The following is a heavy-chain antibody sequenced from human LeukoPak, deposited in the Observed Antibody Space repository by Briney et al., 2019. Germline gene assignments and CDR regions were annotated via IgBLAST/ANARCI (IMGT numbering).Heavy chain of an antibody. J-gene: IGHJ6*02. D-gene: IGHD3-22*01. V-gene: IGHV1-2*02. CDR1: GYTFTGYY. Sequence: ASVKVSCKASGYTFTGYYMHWVRQAPGQGLEWMGWINPNSGGTNYAQKFQGRVTMTRDTSISTAYMELSSLRSEDTAVYYCATTGITMIVVANPPYGMDVWGQGTTVTVSS. CDR3: ATTGITMIVVANPPYGMDV. CDR2: INPNSGGT.